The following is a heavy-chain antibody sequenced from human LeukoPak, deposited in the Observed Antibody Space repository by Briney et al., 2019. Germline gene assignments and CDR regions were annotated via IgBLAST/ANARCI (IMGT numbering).Heavy chain of an antibody. J-gene: IGHJ5*02. CDR2: IYYNGRT. CDR1: GDSISSSTHY. V-gene: IGHV4-39*07. Sequence: PSETLSLTCTVSGDSISSSTHYWGWIRQPPGKGLEWIGSIYYNGRTYYSPSLKSRVTISIDTSNQFSLRLDSVTAADTAVYYCVRDPKSAVAADWFDPWGQGTLVTVSS. D-gene: IGHD6-19*01. CDR3: VRDPKSAVAADWFDP.